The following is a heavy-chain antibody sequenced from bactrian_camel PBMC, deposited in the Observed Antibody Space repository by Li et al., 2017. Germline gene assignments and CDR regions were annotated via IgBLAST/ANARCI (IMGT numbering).Heavy chain of an antibody. D-gene: IGHD1*01. Sequence: HVQLVESGGGSAQAGGSLRLTCVAPGDILGNYCMGWFRQAPGKGREGVVRLEPGGRTVYADSVKGRFTISRDDAKNTVTLQMNSLKAEDTALYYCATIAPWYDGMDYWGAGTQVTVS. CDR2: LEPGGRT. J-gene: IGHJ7*01. V-gene: IGHV3S53*01. CDR1: GDILGNYC.